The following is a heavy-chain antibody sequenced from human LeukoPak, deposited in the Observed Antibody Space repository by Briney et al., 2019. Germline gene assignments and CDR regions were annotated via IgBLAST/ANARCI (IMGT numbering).Heavy chain of an antibody. CDR2: IIPIFGTA. CDR1: GGTFSSYA. D-gene: IGHD6-19*01. CDR3: SYSSGWYRGAFDI. V-gene: IGHV1-69*05. Sequence: SVKVSCKASGGTFSSYAISWVRQAPGQGLEWMGRIIPIFGTANYAQKFQGRVTITTDESTSTAYMELSSLRSEDTAVYYCSYSSGWYRGAFDIWGQGTMVTVSS. J-gene: IGHJ3*02.